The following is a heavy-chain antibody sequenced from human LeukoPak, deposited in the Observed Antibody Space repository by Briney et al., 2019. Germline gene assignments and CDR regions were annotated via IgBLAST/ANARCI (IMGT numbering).Heavy chain of an antibody. J-gene: IGHJ3*02. CDR1: GYTFTGYY. V-gene: IGHV1-2*02. CDR3: ARDRANHYESSGYYFPDAFDI. Sequence: GASVKVSCKASGYTFTGYYMHWVRQAPGQGLEWMGWINPNSGGTNYAQKFQGRVTMTRDTSISTAYMELSRLRSDDTAVYYCARDRANHYESSGYYFPDAFDIWGQGTMVTVSS. CDR2: INPNSGGT. D-gene: IGHD3-22*01.